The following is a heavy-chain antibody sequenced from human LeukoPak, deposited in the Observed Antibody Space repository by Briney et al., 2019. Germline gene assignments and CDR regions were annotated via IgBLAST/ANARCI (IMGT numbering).Heavy chain of an antibody. V-gene: IGHV3-53*01. Sequence: GGSLRLSCAASGFTVSNNYMTWVRQAPGRGLEWVSIIYTAGTTYYADSVKGRFTISRDNAKNSLYLQMNSLRAEDTAVYYCARNPAAGGYYFDYWGQGTLVTVSS. CDR1: GFTVSNNY. CDR3: ARNPAAGGYYFDY. CDR2: IYTAGTT. D-gene: IGHD6-13*01. J-gene: IGHJ4*02.